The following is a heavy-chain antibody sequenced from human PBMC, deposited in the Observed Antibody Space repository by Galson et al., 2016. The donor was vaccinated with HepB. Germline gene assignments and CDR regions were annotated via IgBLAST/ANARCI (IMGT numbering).Heavy chain of an antibody. Sequence: QSGAEVKKSRESLKISCKGSGYIFTNYWIGWVRQMPGKGLEWMGILNPAESDTRYSPSFHCHVTISADKSTNTAYLQMNSLRDEDTAVYYCARRAVWFREPTQAYYYYGMDVWGQGTTVTVSS. D-gene: IGHD3-10*01. V-gene: IGHV5-51*01. CDR3: ARRAVWFREPTQAYYYYGMDV. CDR2: LNPAESDT. CDR1: GYIFTNYW. J-gene: IGHJ6*02.